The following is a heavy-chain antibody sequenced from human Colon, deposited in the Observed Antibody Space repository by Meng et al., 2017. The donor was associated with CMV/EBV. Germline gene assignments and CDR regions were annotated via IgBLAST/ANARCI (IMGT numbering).Heavy chain of an antibody. D-gene: IGHD1-1*01. CDR2: INEDGSQK. CDR3: AKQLTGSAAWVFDP. J-gene: IGHJ5*02. V-gene: IGHV3-7*01. CDR1: GFTFSSYT. Sequence: GESLKISCATSGFTFSSYTMHWVRQAPGKGLEWVANINEDGSQKYYADSLKGRFTISRDNAKNSLDLQVISLRAEDTALYYCAKQLTGSAAWVFDPWGQGTVVTVSS.